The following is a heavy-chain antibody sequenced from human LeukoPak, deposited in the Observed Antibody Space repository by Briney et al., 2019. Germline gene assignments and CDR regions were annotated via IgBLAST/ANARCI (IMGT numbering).Heavy chain of an antibody. D-gene: IGHD3-10*01. CDR2: ITGSGGFT. CDR3: ARVLWFGDGFDY. J-gene: IGHJ4*02. V-gene: IGHV3-23*01. CDR1: GFPFSTYA. Sequence: PGGSLRLSCAASGFPFSTYAMNWVRQAPGKGLEWVSVITGSGGFTQYADSVKGRFTISRDNAKNSLYLQMNSLRAEDTAVYYCARVLWFGDGFDYWGQGTLVTVSS.